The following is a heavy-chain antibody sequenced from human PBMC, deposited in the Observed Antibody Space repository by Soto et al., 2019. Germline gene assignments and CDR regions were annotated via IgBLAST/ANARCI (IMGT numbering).Heavy chain of an antibody. V-gene: IGHV3-33*01. CDR2: IWYDGSNK. D-gene: IGHD3-22*01. CDR3: ARDTTSYDSSVYGMDV. J-gene: IGHJ6*02. CDR1: GFTFSSYG. Sequence: QVQLVESGGGVVQPGRSLRLSCAASGFTFSSYGMHWVHQAPGKGLEWVAVIWYDGSNKYYADSVKGRFTISRDNSKNTLYLQMNSLRAEDTAVYYCARDTTSYDSSVYGMDVWGQGTTVTVSS.